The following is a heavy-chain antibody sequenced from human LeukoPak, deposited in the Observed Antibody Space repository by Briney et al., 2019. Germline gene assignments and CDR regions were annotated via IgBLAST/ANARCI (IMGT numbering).Heavy chain of an antibody. CDR2: IYYSGST. CDR1: GGSISSYY. Sequence: PSETLSLTCTVSGGSISSYYWSWIRQPPGKGLEWIGYIYYSGSTNYNPSPKSRVTISVDTSKNQFSLKLSSVTAADTAVYYCARGGHRYDSIWGQGTLVTVSS. J-gene: IGHJ4*02. CDR3: ARGGHRYDSI. D-gene: IGHD3-22*01. V-gene: IGHV4-59*01.